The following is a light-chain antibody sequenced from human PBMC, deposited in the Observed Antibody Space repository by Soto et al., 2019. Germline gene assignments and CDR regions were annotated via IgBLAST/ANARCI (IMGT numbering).Light chain of an antibody. J-gene: IGKJ5*01. CDR1: QSVKTF. Sequence: EVVMTQSPATLSLSPGERATLSCRASQSVKTFLVWYQQGPGQAPRLLIYDASHRAAGIPARFSGSGFGTDFILTISSLEHEDAAVYYCQQRSNWHPITFGQGTRLEIK. CDR3: QQRSNWHPIT. CDR2: DAS. V-gene: IGKV3-11*01.